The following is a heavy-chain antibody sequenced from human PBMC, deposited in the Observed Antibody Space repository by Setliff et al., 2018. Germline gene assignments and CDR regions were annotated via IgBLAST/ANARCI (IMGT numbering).Heavy chain of an antibody. D-gene: IGHD6-6*01. Sequence: PGESLKISCKGSGYAFSAYWIAWMRQMPGKGLEWMGIIFPHNFNTIYSPSFQGQVTISADKSISTAYLQWSSLKASDTAMYYCARGGVEQLAGRPLKGYYYGMDVWGQGTTVTVSS. CDR2: IFPHNFNT. J-gene: IGHJ6*02. CDR3: ARGGVEQLAGRPLKGYYYGMDV. V-gene: IGHV5-51*01. CDR1: GYAFSAYW.